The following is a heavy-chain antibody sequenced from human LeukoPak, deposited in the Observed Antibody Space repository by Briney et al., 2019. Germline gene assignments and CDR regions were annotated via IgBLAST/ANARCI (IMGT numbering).Heavy chain of an antibody. CDR2: VSGSGDRI. CDR3: ATGPPFDN. CDR1: GFTFSSSA. J-gene: IGHJ4*02. Sequence: GGSLRLSCAASGFTFSSSALTWVRQAPGKGLEWVSAVSGSGDRIDYADSVKGRFTISRDNSKDTLFLQMSSLRVEDTAVYFCATGPPFDNWGQGTLVTVST. V-gene: IGHV3-23*01.